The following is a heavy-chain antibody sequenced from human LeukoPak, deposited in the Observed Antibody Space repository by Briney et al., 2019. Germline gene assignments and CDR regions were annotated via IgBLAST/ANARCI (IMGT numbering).Heavy chain of an antibody. CDR3: AREKGSSWYVDY. Sequence: SETLSLTCAVYGGPFSGYYWSWIRQPPGKGLEWIGEINHSGSTNYNPSLKSRVTISVDTSKNQFSLKLSSVTAADTAVYYCAREKGSSWYVDYWGQGTLVTVSS. J-gene: IGHJ4*02. CDR2: INHSGST. CDR1: GGPFSGYY. V-gene: IGHV4-34*01. D-gene: IGHD6-13*01.